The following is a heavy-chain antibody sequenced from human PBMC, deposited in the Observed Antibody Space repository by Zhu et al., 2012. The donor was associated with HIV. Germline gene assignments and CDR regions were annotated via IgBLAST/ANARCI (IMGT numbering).Heavy chain of an antibody. Sequence: EVQLLESGGGLVQPGGSLRLSCAASGFTFNTYAMSWVRQAPGKGLEWVSAISGSGGSTYYADSVKGRFPISRDNSKNTLYLQMNSLRAEDTAVYYCARDLGLLWSNGVFDIWAKGQWSPSLQ. J-gene: IGHJ3*02. D-gene: IGHD3-10*01. CDR2: ISGSGGST. CDR3: ARDLGLLWSNGVFDI. V-gene: IGHV3-23*01. CDR1: GFTFNTYA.